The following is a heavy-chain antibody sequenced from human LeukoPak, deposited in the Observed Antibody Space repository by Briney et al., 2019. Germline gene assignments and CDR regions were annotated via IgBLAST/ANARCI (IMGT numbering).Heavy chain of an antibody. J-gene: IGHJ4*02. Sequence: ASVKVSCKASGYTFTGYYLHWVRQAPGQGLECMGWINPNSGGTNYAQKFQGRVTMTRDTSITTAYMELSRLRSDDTAFYYCARGDVYNDYWGQGTLVTVSS. D-gene: IGHD5-24*01. CDR3: ARGDVYNDY. CDR2: INPNSGGT. CDR1: GYTFTGYY. V-gene: IGHV1-2*02.